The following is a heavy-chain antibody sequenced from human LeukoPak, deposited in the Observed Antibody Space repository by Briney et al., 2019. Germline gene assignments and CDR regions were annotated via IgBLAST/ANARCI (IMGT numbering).Heavy chain of an antibody. Sequence: GGSLRLSCAASGFTFSSYAMTWVRQAPGKGLEWVSAISGSGGSTYYADSVKGRFTISRDNSQNTLYLQMNSLRAEDTAVYYCAKTPWIGEYYFDYWGQGTLVTVSS. CDR2: ISGSGGST. CDR3: AKTPWIGEYYFDY. CDR1: GFTFSSYA. V-gene: IGHV3-23*01. D-gene: IGHD3-16*01. J-gene: IGHJ4*02.